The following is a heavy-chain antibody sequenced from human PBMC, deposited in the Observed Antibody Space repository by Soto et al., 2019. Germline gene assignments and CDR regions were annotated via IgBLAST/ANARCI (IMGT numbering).Heavy chain of an antibody. CDR3: ARGGDPDY. CDR2: LQTDGSHP. V-gene: IGHV3-74*01. CDR1: GFKFDYYW. J-gene: IGHJ4*02. D-gene: IGHD2-21*02. Sequence: EVQLVESGGGLVQPGGSLRLSCVASGFKFDYYWMHWVRQAPGGGLMWISRLQTDGSHPAYADSVKGRFTISRDNAKNTLYLQMNNLRVEYTAVYYCARGGDPDYWGQGTLVTVSS.